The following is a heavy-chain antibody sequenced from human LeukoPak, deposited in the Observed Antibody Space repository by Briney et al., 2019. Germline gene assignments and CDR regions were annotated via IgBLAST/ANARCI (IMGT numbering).Heavy chain of an antibody. CDR2: ISSSSSYI. CDR3: ASNGLLSHAFDI. CDR1: GFPFSSYS. D-gene: IGHD2/OR15-2a*01. V-gene: IGHV3-21*01. J-gene: IGHJ3*02. Sequence: GSLRLSFAASGFPFSSYSMNWVRQAPGKGLEWVSSISSSSSYIYYADSVKGRFTISRDNAKNSLYLQMNSLRAKDTAVYYSASNGLLSHAFDIWGEGTMVTVSS.